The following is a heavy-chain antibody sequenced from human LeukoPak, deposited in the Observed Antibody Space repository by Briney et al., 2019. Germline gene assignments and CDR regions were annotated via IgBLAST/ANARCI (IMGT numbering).Heavy chain of an antibody. V-gene: IGHV1-18*01. D-gene: IGHD2-8*01. CDR2: ISTYSANT. CDR3: ARDHCTNGVCYIAY. CDR1: GYIFTNYG. J-gene: IGHJ4*02. Sequence: GASVKVSCKASGYIFTNYGINWVRQAPGHGLEWMGWISTYSANTNYAQKLQGRVTMTTDTSTSTVYMELRSLRSDDTAVYYCARDHCTNGVCYIAYWGQGTLVTVSS.